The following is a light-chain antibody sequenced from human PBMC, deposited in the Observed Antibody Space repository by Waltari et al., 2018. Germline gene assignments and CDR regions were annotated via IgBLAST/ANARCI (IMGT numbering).Light chain of an antibody. CDR3: QQYATTPRT. CDR2: WES. CDR1: QSVLYSPNNKNY. Sequence: DIVMTQSPDSLAVSLGERATINCKSSQSVLYSPNNKNYLAWFQQKPGQPPELLIYWESTRESGVPDRFSGSGSVTDFTLTISSLQAEDVAIYYCQQYATTPRTFGQGTKLEIK. J-gene: IGKJ2*02. V-gene: IGKV4-1*01.